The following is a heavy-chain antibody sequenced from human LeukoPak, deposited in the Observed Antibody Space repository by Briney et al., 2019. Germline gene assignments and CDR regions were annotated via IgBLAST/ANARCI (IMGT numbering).Heavy chain of an antibody. V-gene: IGHV1-69*05. Sequence: ASVKVSCKASGGTFSSYAISWVRQAPGQGLEWMGGIIPIFGTANYAQKFQGRVTITRDTSASTAYMELSSLRSEDTAVYYCARAGPLRYFDWLLGFFDYWGQGTLVTVSS. CDR2: IIPIFGTA. J-gene: IGHJ4*02. CDR3: ARAGPLRYFDWLLGFFDY. CDR1: GGTFSSYA. D-gene: IGHD3-9*01.